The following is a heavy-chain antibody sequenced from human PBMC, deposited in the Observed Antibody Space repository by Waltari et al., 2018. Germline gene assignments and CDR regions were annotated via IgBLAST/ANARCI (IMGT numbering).Heavy chain of an antibody. CDR1: VFTFSSYG. CDR2: ISYYGSNK. V-gene: IGHV3-30*18. J-gene: IGHJ2*01. D-gene: IGHD3-10*01. Sequence: QVQMVESGGGVVQPGRSLRLSCAASVFTFSSYGMHWVRPAPGKGLEWVAVISYYGSNKYYAESVTGRFTIARDNSKNTLYVQMNSLRGEDTAVYYCAKDRQWVRTFNPRGNWGFDLWGRGTLVTVSS. CDR3: AKDRQWVRTFNPRGNWGFDL.